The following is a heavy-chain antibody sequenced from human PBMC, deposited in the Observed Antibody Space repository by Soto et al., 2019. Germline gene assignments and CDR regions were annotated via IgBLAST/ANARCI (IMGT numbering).Heavy chain of an antibody. J-gene: IGHJ6*02. CDR2: ISYDGSNK. Sequence: PGGSLRLSCAASGFTFSSYAMHWVRQAPGKGLEWVAVISYDGSNKYYADSVKGRFTISRDNSKNTLYLQMNSLRAEDTAVYYCARDRRYLPLYYYGMDVWGQGTTVTVSS. V-gene: IGHV3-30-3*01. CDR1: GFTFSSYA. D-gene: IGHD1-20*01. CDR3: ARDRRYLPLYYYGMDV.